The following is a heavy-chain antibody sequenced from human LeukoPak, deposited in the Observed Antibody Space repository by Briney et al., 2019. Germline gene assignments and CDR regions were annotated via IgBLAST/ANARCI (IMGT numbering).Heavy chain of an antibody. J-gene: IGHJ6*02. CDR1: GFTFSSYA. CDR3: AKVAEYSSSWYVYLSSYYYGMDV. D-gene: IGHD6-13*01. CDR2: ISYDGSNK. V-gene: IGHV3-30-3*02. Sequence: GRSLRLSCAASGFTFSSYAMHWVRQAPGKGLEWVAVISYDGSNKYYADSVKGRFTISRDNSKNTLYLPMNSLRAEDTAVYYRAKVAEYSSSWYVYLSSYYYGMDVWGQGTTVTVSS.